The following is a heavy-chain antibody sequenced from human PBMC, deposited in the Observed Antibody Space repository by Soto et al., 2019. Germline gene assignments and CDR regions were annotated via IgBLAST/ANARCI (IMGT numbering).Heavy chain of an antibody. CDR3: ARDRLPDEEYCSGGSCYWYFDL. Sequence: LILSCAASGFTFSSYSMNWVRQAPGKGLEWVSYISSSSSTIYYADSVKGRFTISRDNAKNSLYLQMNSLRAEDTALYHCARDRLPDEEYCSGGSCYWYFDLSGRGPLVTV. CDR2: ISSSSSTI. D-gene: IGHD2-15*01. V-gene: IGHV3-48*04. J-gene: IGHJ2*01. CDR1: GFTFSSYS.